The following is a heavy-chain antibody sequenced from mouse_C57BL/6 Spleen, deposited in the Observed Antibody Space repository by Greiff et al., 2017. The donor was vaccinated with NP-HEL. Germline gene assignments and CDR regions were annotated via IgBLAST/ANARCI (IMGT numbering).Heavy chain of an antibody. CDR2: IDPETGGT. J-gene: IGHJ1*03. V-gene: IGHV1-15*01. D-gene: IGHD1-1*01. CDR3: TREITTGYWYFDV. Sequence: VQLQQSGAELVRPGASVTLSCKASGYTFTDYEMHWVKQTPVHGLEWIGAIDPETGGTAYNQKFKGKAILTADKSSSTAYMELRSLTSEDSAVYYCTREITTGYWYFDVWGTGTTVTVSS. CDR1: GYTFTDYE.